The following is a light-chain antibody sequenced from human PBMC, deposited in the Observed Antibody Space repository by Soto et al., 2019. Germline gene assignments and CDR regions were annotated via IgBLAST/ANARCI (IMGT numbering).Light chain of an antibody. CDR2: AAS. CDR1: QGIRND. J-gene: IGKJ4*01. Sequence: AIQVTQSPSSLSASVGDRVTITCRASQGIRNDLGWFQQRPGKAPHLLIYAASYLQSGVPSRFSGSGYGTAFAHTISSLQPEDFATYYCLQEYTYPLTFGGGTRVEIK. V-gene: IGKV1-6*01. CDR3: LQEYTYPLT.